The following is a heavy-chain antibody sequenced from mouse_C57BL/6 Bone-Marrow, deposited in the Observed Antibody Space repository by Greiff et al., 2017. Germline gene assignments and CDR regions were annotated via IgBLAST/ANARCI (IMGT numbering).Heavy chain of an antibody. CDR2: IDPDNGDT. V-gene: IGHV14-4*01. CDR3: TKGWLLAWFAD. D-gene: IGHD2-3*01. J-gene: IGHJ3*01. CDR1: GFNIKDDY. Sequence: VQLQQSGAELVRPGASVKLSCTASGFNIKDDYMHWVKQRPEQGLEWIGWIDPDNGDTEYASKFQGKATITADTSSNTAYLQLSSLTSEDAAVYYCTKGWLLAWFADWGQGTLVTVSA.